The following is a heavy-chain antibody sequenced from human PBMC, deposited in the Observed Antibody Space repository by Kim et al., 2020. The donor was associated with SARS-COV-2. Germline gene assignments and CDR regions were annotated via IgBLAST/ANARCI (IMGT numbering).Heavy chain of an antibody. CDR3: AKDQGSGSKRDYYYGMDV. D-gene: IGHD3-10*01. V-gene: IGHV3-9*01. J-gene: IGHJ6*02. Sequence: KGRFTISRDNAKNSLYLQMNSLRAEDTALYYCAKDQGSGSKRDYYYGMDVWGQGTTVTVSS.